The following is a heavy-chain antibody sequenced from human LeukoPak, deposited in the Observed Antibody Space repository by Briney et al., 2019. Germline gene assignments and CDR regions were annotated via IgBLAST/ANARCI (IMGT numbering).Heavy chain of an antibody. CDR2: INPNSGGT. Sequence: ASVKVSCKASGYTFTGYYMHWVRQAPGQGLESMGWINPNSGGTNYAQKFQGRVTMTRDTSISTAYMELSRLRSDDTAMYYCARDLNYYDSSGYYPHWGQGTLVTVSS. J-gene: IGHJ4*02. D-gene: IGHD3-22*01. CDR3: ARDLNYYDSSGYYPH. V-gene: IGHV1-2*02. CDR1: GYTFTGYY.